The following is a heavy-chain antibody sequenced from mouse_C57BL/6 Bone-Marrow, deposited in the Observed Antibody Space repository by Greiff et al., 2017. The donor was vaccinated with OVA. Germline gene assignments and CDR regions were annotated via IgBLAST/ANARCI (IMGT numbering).Heavy chain of an antibody. CDR3: TRSIANWALDY. CDR2: IYPGNSDT. Sequence: EVKVVESGTVLARPGASVKMSCKTSGYTFTSYWMHWVKQRPGQGLEWIGAIYPGNSDTSYNQKFKGKAKLTAVTSASTAYMELSSLTNEDSAVYYCTRSIANWALDYWGQGTTLTVSS. V-gene: IGHV1-5*01. J-gene: IGHJ2*01. CDR1: GYTFTSYW. D-gene: IGHD4-1*01.